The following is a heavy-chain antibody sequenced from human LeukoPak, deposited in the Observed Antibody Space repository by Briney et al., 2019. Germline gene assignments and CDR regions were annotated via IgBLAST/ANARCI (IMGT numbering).Heavy chain of an antibody. Sequence: GSLRLSCAASGFTFSDYYMSWIRQAPGKGLEWVSYISSSGSTIYYADSVKGRFTISRDNAKNSLYLQMNSLRAEDTAVYYCARDRSRYDYVWGSYRPLYFDYWGQGTLVTVSS. D-gene: IGHD3-16*02. CDR3: ARDRSRYDYVWGSYRPLYFDY. CDR1: GFTFSDYY. V-gene: IGHV3-11*04. CDR2: ISSSGSTI. J-gene: IGHJ4*02.